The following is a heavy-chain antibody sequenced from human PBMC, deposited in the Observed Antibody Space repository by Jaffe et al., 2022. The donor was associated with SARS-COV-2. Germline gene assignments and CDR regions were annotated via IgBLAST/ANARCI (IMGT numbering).Heavy chain of an antibody. J-gene: IGHJ6*02. CDR1: GFIFSNYW. D-gene: IGHD4-17*01. CDR3: ASRPAGTVV. Sequence: DVQLVESGGGLVQPGGSLRLSCAASGFIFSNYWMHWVRQAPGKGLEWVAIINYGGSEKYYVDSVKGRFTISRDDAKSSLYLQMNSLRAEDTAVYYCASRPAGTVVWGQGTTVTVSS. V-gene: IGHV3-7*03. CDR2: INYGGSEK.